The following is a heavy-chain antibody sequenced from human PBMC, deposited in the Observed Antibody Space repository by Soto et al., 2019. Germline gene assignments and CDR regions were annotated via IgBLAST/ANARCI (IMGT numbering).Heavy chain of an antibody. V-gene: IGHV1-3*01. Sequence: GASVKVSCKASGYTFTSYAMHWVRQAPGQRLERMGWINAGNGNTKYSQKFQGRVTNTRDTSASTAYMELSSLRSEDTAVYYCARAKGLVTVTTSWFDPWGQGTLVTVS. CDR2: INAGNGNT. CDR3: ARAKGLVTVTTSWFDP. D-gene: IGHD4-17*01. J-gene: IGHJ5*02. CDR1: GYTFTSYA.